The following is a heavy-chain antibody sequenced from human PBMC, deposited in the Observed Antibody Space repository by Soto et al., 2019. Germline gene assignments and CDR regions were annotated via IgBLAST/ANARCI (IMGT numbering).Heavy chain of an antibody. D-gene: IGHD5-12*01. Sequence: SQTLSLTCAISGDSVPSNTASWNWIRQSPSRGLEWLGRAYFRSKWYNDYAVSVKSRIIINPDTSNNQFSLQLHSVTPEDTAVYFCAKGDNLGPKTGYAFDPWGQGIMVTVSS. CDR2: AYFRSKWYN. J-gene: IGHJ5*02. CDR3: AKGDNLGPKTGYAFDP. V-gene: IGHV6-1*01. CDR1: GDSVPSNTAS.